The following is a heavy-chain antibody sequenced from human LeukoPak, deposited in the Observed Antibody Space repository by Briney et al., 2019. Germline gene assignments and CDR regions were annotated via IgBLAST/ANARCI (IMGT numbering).Heavy chain of an antibody. CDR2: TYYRSKWYS. V-gene: IGHV6-1*01. CDR3: ARKVVNGPFDI. D-gene: IGHD3-22*01. J-gene: IGHJ3*02. Sequence: SQTLSLTCAISGDSVSSNSVAWNWIRQSPSRGLEWLGRTYYRSKWYSDSAVSVKSRITVTPDTSKNQFSLQLNSVTPEDTAVYYCARKVVNGPFDIWGQGTWSPSLQ. CDR1: GDSVSSNSVA.